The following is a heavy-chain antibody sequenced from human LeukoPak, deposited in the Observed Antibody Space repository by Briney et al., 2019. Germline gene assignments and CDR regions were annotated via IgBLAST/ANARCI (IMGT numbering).Heavy chain of an antibody. CDR3: ARGYSYGFPSVDWFDP. V-gene: IGHV1-69*13. CDR2: IIPIFGTA. D-gene: IGHD5-18*01. Sequence: ASVTVSCKASGGTFSSYAISWVRQAPGQGLEWMGGIIPIFGTANYAQKFQGRVTITADESTSTAYMELSSLRSEDTAVYYCARGYSYGFPSVDWFDPWGQGTLVTVSS. J-gene: IGHJ5*02. CDR1: GGTFSSYA.